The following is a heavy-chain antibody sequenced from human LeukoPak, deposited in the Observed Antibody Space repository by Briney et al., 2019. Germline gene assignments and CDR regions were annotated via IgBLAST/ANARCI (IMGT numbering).Heavy chain of an antibody. CDR3: AKESSVYCTDGVCSLDF. V-gene: IGHV3-9*01. CDR1: GFTFDDYA. Sequence: GRSLRLSCAASGFTFDDYAMHWVRQAPGKGLEWVSGISWDSANIGYADSVKGRFTISRDNTKDSLYLQMNSLRAEDTALYYCAKESSVYCTDGVCSLDFWGQGSLVTVPS. D-gene: IGHD2-8*01. J-gene: IGHJ4*02. CDR2: ISWDSANI.